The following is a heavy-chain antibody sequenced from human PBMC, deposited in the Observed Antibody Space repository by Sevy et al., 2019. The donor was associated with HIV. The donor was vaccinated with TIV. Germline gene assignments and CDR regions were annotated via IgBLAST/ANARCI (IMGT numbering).Heavy chain of an antibody. Sequence: GGSLRLSCAASGFTFSSYWMSWVRQAPGKGLEWVANIKQDGSEKYYVDSVKGRFTISRDNAKNSLYLQMNSLRVEDTALYYCARDCSSTTCLWGLDFWGQGTTVTVSS. D-gene: IGHD2-2*01. CDR1: GFTFSSYW. V-gene: IGHV3-7*03. CDR2: IKQDGSEK. CDR3: ARDCSSTTCLWGLDF. J-gene: IGHJ6*02.